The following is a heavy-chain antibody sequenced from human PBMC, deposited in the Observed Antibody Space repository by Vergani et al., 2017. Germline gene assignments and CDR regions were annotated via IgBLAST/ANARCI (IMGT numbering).Heavy chain of an antibody. J-gene: IGHJ4*02. CDR1: GGSISSYY. CDR3: ARGEGGGYYHTDY. Sequence: QVQLQESGPGLVKPSETLSLTCTVSGGSISSYYWIWIRHPPGKGLEWIGYIYYSGSTNYNPSLKSRVTISVDTSKNQFSLKLSSVTAAATAVYYCARGEGGGYYHTDYWGQGTLVTVSS. CDR2: IYYSGST. D-gene: IGHD3-22*01. V-gene: IGHV4-59*01.